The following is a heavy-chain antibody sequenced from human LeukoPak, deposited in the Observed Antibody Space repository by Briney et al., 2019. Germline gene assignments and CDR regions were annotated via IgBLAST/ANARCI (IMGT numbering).Heavy chain of an antibody. Sequence: SETLSLTCSVSSGSMSIYCWSWIRQAAGKGLEWIGRTFTSGSTTYNPSLKSRVTMSVDTSRNQFSLELTSVTAADTAVYYCARRLVGDTYMVSEWGQGTLVTVSS. CDR1: SGSMSIYC. D-gene: IGHD5-18*01. V-gene: IGHV4-4*07. CDR3: ARRLVGDTYMVSE. J-gene: IGHJ4*02. CDR2: TFTSGST.